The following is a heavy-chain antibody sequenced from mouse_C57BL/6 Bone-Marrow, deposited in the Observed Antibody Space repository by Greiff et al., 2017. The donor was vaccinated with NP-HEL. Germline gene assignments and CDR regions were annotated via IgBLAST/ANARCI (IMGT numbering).Heavy chain of an antibody. D-gene: IGHD1-1*01. Sequence: EVQLQQSGPVLVKPGASVKMSCKASGYTFTDYYMNWVKQSHGKSLEWIGVINPYNGGTSYNQKFKGKATLTVDKSSSTAYMELNSLTSEDSAVYYCARNPLAAVVADWYFDVWGTGTTVTVSS. CDR2: INPYNGGT. CDR1: GYTFTDYY. V-gene: IGHV1-19*01. J-gene: IGHJ1*03. CDR3: ARNPLAAVVADWYFDV.